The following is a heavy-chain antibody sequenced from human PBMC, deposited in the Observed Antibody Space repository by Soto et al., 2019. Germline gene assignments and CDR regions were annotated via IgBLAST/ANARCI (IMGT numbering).Heavy chain of an antibody. D-gene: IGHD2-2*01. CDR2: ISWDGEST. Sequence: PGGSLRLSCATSGYAFEYYAMHWVRQVPGKGLEWVSLISWDGESTYYADPVKGRFTVSRDDSEKSLYLQMNSVRVDDTAVYYCARGLRRQLLNWFDPWGQGTLVTVSS. CDR3: ARGLRRQLLNWFDP. CDR1: GYAFEYYA. J-gene: IGHJ5*02. V-gene: IGHV3-43D*04.